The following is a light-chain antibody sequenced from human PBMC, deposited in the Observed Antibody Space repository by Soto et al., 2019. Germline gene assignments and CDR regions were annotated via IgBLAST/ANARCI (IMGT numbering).Light chain of an antibody. CDR2: ELS. CDR3: SSYTSSSTLLYV. J-gene: IGLJ1*01. V-gene: IGLV2-14*01. Sequence: QSALTQPASVSGSPGQSITVSCTGTSSDVGDYNHVSWYQQYPGKAPKLIIYELSNRPSGISNRFSGSKSGNTASLTISGLQTEDDADYYCSSYTSSSTLLYVFGTGTKVTVL. CDR1: SSDVGDYNH.